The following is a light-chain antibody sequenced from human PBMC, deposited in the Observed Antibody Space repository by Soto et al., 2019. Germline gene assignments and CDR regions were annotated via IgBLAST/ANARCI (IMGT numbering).Light chain of an antibody. Sequence: DTQMTQSPSSVSASVGDRVTITCRASQGISSWLAWHQQKPGKAPKLLIHSASSLESGVPSTFSGSRSGTEFTLTISSLQPDDFATYYCQQYEGYPYTFGQGTKVDIK. CDR3: QQYEGYPYT. CDR2: SAS. V-gene: IGKV1D-16*01. J-gene: IGKJ2*01. CDR1: QGISSW.